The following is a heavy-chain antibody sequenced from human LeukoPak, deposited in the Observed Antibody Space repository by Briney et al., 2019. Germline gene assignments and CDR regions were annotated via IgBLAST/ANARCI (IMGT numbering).Heavy chain of an antibody. D-gene: IGHD3-3*01. CDR1: GGTFSSYA. V-gene: IGHV1-69*13. J-gene: IGHJ5*02. CDR3: ARDRVTIFGVVITRYNWFDP. CDR2: IIPIFGTA. Sequence: SVKVSCTASGGTFSSYAISWVRQAPGQGLEWMGGIIPIFGTANYAQKFQGRVTITADESTSTAYMELSSLRSEDTAVYYCARDRVTIFGVVITRYNWFDPWGQGTLVTVSS.